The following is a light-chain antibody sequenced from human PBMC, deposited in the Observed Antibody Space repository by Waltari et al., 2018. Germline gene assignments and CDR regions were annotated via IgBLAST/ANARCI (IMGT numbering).Light chain of an antibody. CDR3: SSYISSSTLEL. V-gene: IGLV2-14*03. CDR2: DLS. CDR1: SSDVGGSNY. J-gene: IGLJ2*01. Sequence: QSALSQPASVSGSLGQSITISCTGTSSDVGGSNYVSWYPQHPGKAPNLMIYDLSNRPSGVTNRCSGSKSGNTASLTISGLQAEDEADYYCSSYISSSTLELFGGGTSLTVL.